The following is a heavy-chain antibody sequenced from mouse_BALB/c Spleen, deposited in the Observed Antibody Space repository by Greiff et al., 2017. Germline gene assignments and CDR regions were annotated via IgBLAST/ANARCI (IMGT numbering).Heavy chain of an antibody. CDR3: ARGGSSYVGYYAMDY. V-gene: IGHV2-6-7*02. Sequence: VKLQESGPGLVAPSQSLSITCTVSGFSLTGYGVNWVRQPPGKGLEWLGMIWGDGSTDYNSALKSRLSISKDNSKSQVFLKMNSLQTDDTARYYCARGGSSYVGYYAMDYWGQGTSVTVSS. CDR2: IWGDGST. J-gene: IGHJ4*01. D-gene: IGHD1-1*01. CDR1: GFSLTGYG.